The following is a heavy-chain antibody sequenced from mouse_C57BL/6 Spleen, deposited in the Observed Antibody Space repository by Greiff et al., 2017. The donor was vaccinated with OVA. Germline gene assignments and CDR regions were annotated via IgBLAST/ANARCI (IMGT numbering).Heavy chain of an antibody. Sequence: EVHLVESGGGLVKPGGSLKLSCAASGFTFSDYGMHWVRQAPEKGLEWVAYISSGSSTIYYADTVKGRFTISRDNAKNTLFLQMTSLRSEDTAMYYCARKTLLAGYFDYWGQGTTLTVSS. J-gene: IGHJ2*01. CDR1: GFTFSDYG. CDR3: ARKTLLAGYFDY. V-gene: IGHV5-17*01. D-gene: IGHD4-1*01. CDR2: ISSGSSTI.